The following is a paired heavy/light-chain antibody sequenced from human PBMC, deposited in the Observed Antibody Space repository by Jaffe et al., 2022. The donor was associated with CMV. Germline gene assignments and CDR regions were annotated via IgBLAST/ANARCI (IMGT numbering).Heavy chain of an antibody. D-gene: IGHD4-17*01. J-gene: IGHJ4*02. CDR3: ARDFPGVYTPGIDY. V-gene: IGHV3-11*01. CDR2: ISSSGSTI. CDR1: GFTFSDYY. Sequence: QVQLVESGGGLVKPGGSLRLSCAASGFTFSDYYMSWIRQAPGKGLEWVSYISSSGSTIYYADSVKGRFTISRDNAKNSLYLQMNSLRAEDTAVYYCARDFPGVYTPGIDYWGQGTLVTVSS.
Light chain of an antibody. J-gene: IGLJ3*02. V-gene: IGLV3-25*03. CDR1: ALPKQY. Sequence: SYELTQPPSVSVSPGQTARITCSGDALPKQYAYWYQQKPGQAPVLVIYKDSERPSGIPERFSGSSSGTTVTLTISGVQAEDEADYYCQSADSSGLRVFGGGTKLTVL. CDR2: KDS. CDR3: QSADSSGLRV.